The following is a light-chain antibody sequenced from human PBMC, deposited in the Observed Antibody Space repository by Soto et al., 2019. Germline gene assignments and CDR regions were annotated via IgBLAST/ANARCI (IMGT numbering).Light chain of an antibody. CDR3: LQDYSYPRT. CDR1: QGISNE. CDR2: GAS. V-gene: IGKV1-6*02. J-gene: IGKJ2*01. Sequence: AIQMTQSPSSLSASVGDRVTITCRASQGISNELGWYQQKPGRAPKLLIYGASSLQGGVPSRFSGSGSGTDFTLTISSLQHEYFAIYYFLQDYSYPRTFGQGTKLEIK.